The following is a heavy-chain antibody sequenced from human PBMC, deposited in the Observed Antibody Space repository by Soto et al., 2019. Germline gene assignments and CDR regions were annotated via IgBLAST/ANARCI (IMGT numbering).Heavy chain of an antibody. Sequence: GGSLRLSCAASGFTFSSYGMHWVRQAPGKGLEWVAVISYDGSNKYYADSVKGRFTISRDNSKNTLYLQMNSLRAEDTAVYYCAKGQNDFWSASEEGGAFDIWGQGTMVTVSS. CDR2: ISYDGSNK. CDR3: AKGQNDFWSASEEGGAFDI. V-gene: IGHV3-30*18. D-gene: IGHD3-3*01. J-gene: IGHJ3*02. CDR1: GFTFSSYG.